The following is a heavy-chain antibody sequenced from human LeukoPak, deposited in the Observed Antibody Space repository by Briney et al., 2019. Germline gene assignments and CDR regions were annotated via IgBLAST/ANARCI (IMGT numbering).Heavy chain of an antibody. J-gene: IGHJ3*02. Sequence: ASVKVSCKASGYTFTAYYMHWVRQAPGQGLEWMGWINPNSGGTNYAQKFQGRVTMTRDTSISTAYMELSRLRSDDTAVYYCAREQEMATITGAFDIWGQGTMVTVSS. CDR1: GYTFTAYY. V-gene: IGHV1-2*02. CDR2: INPNSGGT. D-gene: IGHD5-24*01. CDR3: AREQEMATITGAFDI.